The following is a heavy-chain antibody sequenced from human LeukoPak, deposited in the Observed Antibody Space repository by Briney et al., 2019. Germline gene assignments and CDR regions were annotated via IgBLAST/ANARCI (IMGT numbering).Heavy chain of an antibody. Sequence: PGGSLRLSCADSGLTFSSYEMNWVRQAPGKGLEWVSYISTSGSTTYYADSVMGRFTISRDNAKSSLYLQMNSLRAEDTAVYYCARGGTAAYWGQGTLVTVSS. CDR1: GLTFSSYE. D-gene: IGHD2-15*01. V-gene: IGHV3-48*03. CDR2: ISTSGSTT. CDR3: ARGGTAAY. J-gene: IGHJ4*02.